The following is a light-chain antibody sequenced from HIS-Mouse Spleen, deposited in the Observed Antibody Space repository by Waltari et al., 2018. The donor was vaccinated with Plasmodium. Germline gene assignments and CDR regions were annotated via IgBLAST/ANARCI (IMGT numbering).Light chain of an antibody. J-gene: IGLJ1*01. CDR1: SRYVGGYNY. V-gene: IGLV2-8*01. Sequence: QSALTQPPSASGSPGQSVTISCTGTSRYVGGYNYVSWYQQHPGKAPKLMIYEVSKRPSGVPDRFSGSKSGNTASLTVSGLQAEDEADYYCSSYAGSNNLVFGTGTKVTVL. CDR3: SSYAGSNNLV. CDR2: EVS.